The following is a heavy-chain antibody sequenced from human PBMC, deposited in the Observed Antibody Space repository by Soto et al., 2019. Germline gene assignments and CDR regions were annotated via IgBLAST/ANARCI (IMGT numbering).Heavy chain of an antibody. J-gene: IGHJ4*02. D-gene: IGHD3-10*01. V-gene: IGHV4-4*07. Sequence: WTWIRQPSGKGLEWIGRIYTSGSTNYNPSLKSRVTLSVDTSKNQFSLKLISVTAADTDVYYCARDLKFGQADYWGQGSQVTVSS. CDR2: IYTSGST. CDR3: ARDLKFGQADY.